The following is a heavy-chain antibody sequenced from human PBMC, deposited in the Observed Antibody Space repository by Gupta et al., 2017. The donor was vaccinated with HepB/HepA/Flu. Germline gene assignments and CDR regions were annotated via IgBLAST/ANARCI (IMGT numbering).Heavy chain of an antibody. Sequence: GFSLITSGVGVGWIRQPPGKALEWLALIYWDDDKRYSPSLKSRLTITKDTSKNQVVLTMTNMDPVDTATYYCAHRGYSSSWYQPGGFDPWGQGTLVTVSS. CDR3: AHRGYSSSWYQPGGFDP. V-gene: IGHV2-5*02. CDR2: IYWDDDK. CDR1: GFSLITSGVG. J-gene: IGHJ5*02. D-gene: IGHD6-13*01.